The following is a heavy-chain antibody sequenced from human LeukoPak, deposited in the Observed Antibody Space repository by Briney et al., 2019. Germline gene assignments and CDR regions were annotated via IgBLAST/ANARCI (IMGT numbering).Heavy chain of an antibody. CDR3: ARDAEQLLTLWYFDL. CDR2: IYHSGST. J-gene: IGHJ2*01. Sequence: SETLSLTCAVSGYSISSGYYWGWIRQPPGKGLEWIGSIYHSGSTYYNPSLKSRVTIAVDTSKNQFSLKLSSVTAADTAVYYCARDAEQLLTLWYFDLWGRGTLVTVSS. CDR1: GYSISSGYY. V-gene: IGHV4-38-2*02. D-gene: IGHD6-19*01.